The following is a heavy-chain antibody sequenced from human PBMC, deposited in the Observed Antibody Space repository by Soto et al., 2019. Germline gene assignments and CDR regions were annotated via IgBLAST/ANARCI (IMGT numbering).Heavy chain of an antibody. CDR2: IIPIFGIT. CDR1: GGTFSGYA. D-gene: IGHD1-1*01. V-gene: IGHV1-69*01. Sequence: QAQLMQSGAEVKEPGSSVKVSCKASGGTFSGYAISWVRQAPGQGLEWLGGIIPIFGITSYAQKFQNRLTIAADESSATVYMDLRSLTSEDSAIYYCARDPRSITGTTSSEDFQHWGQGTLVSVS. CDR3: ARDPRSITGTTSSEDFQH. J-gene: IGHJ1*01.